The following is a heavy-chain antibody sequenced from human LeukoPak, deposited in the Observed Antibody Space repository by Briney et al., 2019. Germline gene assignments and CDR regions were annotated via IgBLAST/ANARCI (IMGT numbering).Heavy chain of an antibody. CDR1: GYTFTSYG. Sequence: ASVKVSCKASGYTFTSYGISWVRQAPGQGLEWMGWISAYSGNTNYAQKLQGRVTMTTDTSTSTAYMEPRSLRSDDTAVYYCARVPLRYCSSTSCYKGYFDYWGQGTLVTVSS. CDR2: ISAYSGNT. J-gene: IGHJ4*02. D-gene: IGHD2-2*02. CDR3: ARVPLRYCSSTSCYKGYFDY. V-gene: IGHV1-18*01.